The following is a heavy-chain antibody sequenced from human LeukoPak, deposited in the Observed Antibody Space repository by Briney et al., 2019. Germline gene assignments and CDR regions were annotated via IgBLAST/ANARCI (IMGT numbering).Heavy chain of an antibody. Sequence: PGGSLRLSCAASGFTFSSYWVHWVRQVPGKGLVWVSRINNDGYSTIYADSVKGRFTTSRDNAKNTLYLQMHSLRAEDTAVYYCARIYCSGGSCYHYYGMDVWGQGTTVTVSS. J-gene: IGHJ6*02. CDR3: ARIYCSGGSCYHYYGMDV. CDR1: GFTFSSYW. D-gene: IGHD2-15*01. CDR2: INNDGYST. V-gene: IGHV3-74*01.